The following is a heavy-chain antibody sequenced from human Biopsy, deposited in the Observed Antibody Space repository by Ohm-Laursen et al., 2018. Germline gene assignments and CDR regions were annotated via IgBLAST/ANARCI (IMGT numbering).Heavy chain of an antibody. CDR3: ARDRIELEATPTNADYYYFGMDV. D-gene: IGHD1-26*01. CDR2: IAPRGSDT. J-gene: IGHJ6*02. CDR1: GYMFPRYY. Sequence: GASVKVSCKASGYMFPRYYIHWVRQAPGKGLEWMGIIAPRGSDTTYAQKFQGRLIMTTDTSTATVYMQLGNLTSEDTAVYFCARDRIELEATPTNADYYYFGMDVWGQGTTVTVS. V-gene: IGHV1-46*01.